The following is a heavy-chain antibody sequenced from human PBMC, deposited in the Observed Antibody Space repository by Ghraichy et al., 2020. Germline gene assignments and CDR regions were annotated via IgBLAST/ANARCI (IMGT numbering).Heavy chain of an antibody. J-gene: IGHJ4*02. CDR3: ARVAGGSYGGYYFDY. Sequence: SETLSLTCTVSGGSISSYYWSWIRQPPGKGLEWIGYIYYSGSTNYNPSLKSRVTISVDTSKNQFSLKLSSVTAADTAVYYCARVAGGSYGGYYFDYWGQGTLVTVSS. CDR1: GGSISSYY. CDR2: IYYSGST. D-gene: IGHD1-26*01. V-gene: IGHV4-59*01.